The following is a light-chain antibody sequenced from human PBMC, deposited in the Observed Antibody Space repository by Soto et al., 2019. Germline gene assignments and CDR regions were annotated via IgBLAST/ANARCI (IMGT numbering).Light chain of an antibody. CDR1: QSVSSY. Sequence: EIVLTQSPATLSLSPGERATLSCRASQSVSSYLAWYQQKPGRAPRLLIYDASNRATGIPARFSGSGSGTDFTLTISSLEPEDFAVYYCQQLSGTFGPGTKVDIK. CDR3: QQLSGT. J-gene: IGKJ3*01. CDR2: DAS. V-gene: IGKV3-11*01.